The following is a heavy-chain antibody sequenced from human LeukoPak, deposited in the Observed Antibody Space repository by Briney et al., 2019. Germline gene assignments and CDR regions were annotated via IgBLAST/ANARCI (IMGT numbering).Heavy chain of an antibody. CDR1: GFSLGTSGVG. CDR2: IYWNDDK. CDR3: AHRLGATYFDY. V-gene: IGHV2-5*01. Sequence: SGPTLVKPTQTLTLTCTFSGFSLGTSGVGVGWIRQPPGKALEWLALIYWNDDKRYSPSLKSRLTITKDTSKNQVVLTMTNMDPVDTATYYCAHRLGATYFDYWGQGTLVTVSS. D-gene: IGHD1-26*01. J-gene: IGHJ4*02.